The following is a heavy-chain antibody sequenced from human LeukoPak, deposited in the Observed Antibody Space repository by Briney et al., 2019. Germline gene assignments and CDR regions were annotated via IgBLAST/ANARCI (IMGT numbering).Heavy chain of an antibody. CDR3: VKLPTGVGELSFSF. D-gene: IGHD3-16*02. CDR1: GFTFSKYG. V-gene: IGHV3-30*18. J-gene: IGHJ4*02. Sequence: GRSLRLSCAASGFTFSKYGMHWVRQAPGKGLEWVAVISYDRSNKYYADSVKGRFTISRDSSKNTLYLQMNSLRAEDTAVYYCVKLPTGVGELSFSFWGQGTLVTVSS. CDR2: ISYDRSNK.